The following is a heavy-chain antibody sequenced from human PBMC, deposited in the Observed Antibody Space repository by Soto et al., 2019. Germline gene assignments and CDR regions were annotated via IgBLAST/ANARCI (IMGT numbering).Heavy chain of an antibody. Sequence: LRLSCAASGFTFSSYAMSSVRQAPGKGLEWVSAISGSGGSTYYADSVKGRFTISRDNSKNTLYLQMNSLRAEDTAVYYCGKGHTAMVQALDYWGQGTLVTVSS. CDR2: ISGSGGST. CDR1: GFTFSSYA. CDR3: GKGHTAMVQALDY. V-gene: IGHV3-23*01. J-gene: IGHJ4*02. D-gene: IGHD5-18*01.